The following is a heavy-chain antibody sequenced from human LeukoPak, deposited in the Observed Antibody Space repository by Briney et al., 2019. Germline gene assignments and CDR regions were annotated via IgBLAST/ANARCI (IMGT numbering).Heavy chain of an antibody. D-gene: IGHD5-12*01. V-gene: IGHV4-59*01. Sequence: SETLSLTCTVSGGPISAYYWSWIRQPPGKGLEWMCYIYYDGSTKYHPSLKSRLTISVATSKNQVSLNLGSVTAADTAVYYCARQKYGYVPFDQWGQGTRVSVST. CDR1: GGPISAYY. CDR3: ARQKYGYVPFDQ. CDR2: IYYDGST. J-gene: IGHJ4*02.